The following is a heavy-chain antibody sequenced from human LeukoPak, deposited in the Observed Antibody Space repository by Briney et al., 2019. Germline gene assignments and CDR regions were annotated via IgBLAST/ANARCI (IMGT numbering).Heavy chain of an antibody. CDR3: TKDHGFYSSGWHPLFDH. CDR2: ISDSGSST. D-gene: IGHD6-19*01. J-gene: IGHJ4*02. CDR1: GFTFSSYA. V-gene: IGHV3-23*01. Sequence: GSLRLSCAASGFTFSSYAMSWVRQAPGKGLEWVSTISDSGSSTYYTDSVKGRFTFSRDNSKNTLHLQMNSLRAEDTAVYYCTKDHGFYSSGWHPLFDHWGQGTLVTVTP.